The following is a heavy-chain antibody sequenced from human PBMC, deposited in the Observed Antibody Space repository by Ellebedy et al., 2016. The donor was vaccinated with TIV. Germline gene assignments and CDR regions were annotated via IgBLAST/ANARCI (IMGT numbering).Heavy chain of an antibody. Sequence: LRLSXTVSSGSISSTSYYWGWIRQYPGKGLEWIGYIYYSGTGTAYYNPSLKSRVTISVDTSKNQFSLNMSSVTAADTAMYYCARDLYCGGDCYSQAWGQGTLVTVSP. V-gene: IGHV4-31*03. CDR2: IYYSGTGTA. CDR3: ARDLYCGGDCYSQA. J-gene: IGHJ4*02. D-gene: IGHD2-21*01. CDR1: SGSISSTSYY.